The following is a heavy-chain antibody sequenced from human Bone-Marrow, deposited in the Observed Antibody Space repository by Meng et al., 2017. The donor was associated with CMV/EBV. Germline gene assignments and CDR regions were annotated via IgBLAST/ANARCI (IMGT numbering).Heavy chain of an antibody. D-gene: IGHD6-13*01. CDR1: GFTFSNYW. J-gene: IGHJ6*02. Sequence: GESLKISCAASGFTFSNYWMTWVRQAPGKGLEWVANINQDGSEKYYVDSVKGRFTISGDNAKNSLYLQMNSLRAEDTALYYCTRDRTSSWTPFYGMDVWGQGTTVTGSS. CDR2: INQDGSEK. V-gene: IGHV3-7*03. CDR3: TRDRTSSWTPFYGMDV.